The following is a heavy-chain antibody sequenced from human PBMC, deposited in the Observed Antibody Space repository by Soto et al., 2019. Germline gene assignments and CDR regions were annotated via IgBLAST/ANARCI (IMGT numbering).Heavy chain of an antibody. CDR1: GFTFSSYA. J-gene: IGHJ6*02. CDR3: AAGYGMDV. V-gene: IGHV3-23*01. CDR2: ISGSGGST. Sequence: EVQLLESGGGLVQPGGSLRLSCAASGFTFSSYAMSWVRQAPGKGLEWVSAISGSGGSTYYADSVKGRFTISRDNSKNALYRQMISVRAEDTAVYYCAAGYGMDVWGQGTTVTVSS.